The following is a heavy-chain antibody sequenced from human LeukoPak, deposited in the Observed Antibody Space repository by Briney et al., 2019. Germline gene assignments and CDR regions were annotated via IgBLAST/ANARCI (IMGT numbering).Heavy chain of an antibody. Sequence: PGGSQRLSCGASGFTFSRQWMRWLCQARGEGVEWVANMDTNGHEMYFGDSVNGRFSISTDTAKNSLFLHMNNLRPEDTATYYCTNWVFTAGGTRPDFWGRGTLVTVSS. V-gene: IGHV3-7*02. CDR1: GFTFSRQW. J-gene: IGHJ4*02. CDR3: TNWVFTAGGTRPDF. CDR2: MDTNGHEM. D-gene: IGHD3-16*01.